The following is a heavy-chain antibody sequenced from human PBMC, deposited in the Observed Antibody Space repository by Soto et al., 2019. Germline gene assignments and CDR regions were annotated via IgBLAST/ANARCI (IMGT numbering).Heavy chain of an antibody. CDR2: IYYDGST. CDR3: AKLVVAATRHTDFDA. Sequence: SETLSLTCTVSGGSINSNNYYWAWIRQPPGKGLACIASIYYDGSTYYNPSRKSRVTISIDTSKNQFSLRLRSVTAADTAIYYCAKLVVAATRHTDFDAWGQGTLVTVSS. CDR1: GGSINSNNYY. D-gene: IGHD2-15*01. V-gene: IGHV4-39*01. J-gene: IGHJ4*02.